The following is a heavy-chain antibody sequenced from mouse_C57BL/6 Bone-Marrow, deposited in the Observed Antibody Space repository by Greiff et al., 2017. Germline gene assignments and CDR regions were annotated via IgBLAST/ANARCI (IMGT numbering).Heavy chain of an antibody. J-gene: IGHJ4*01. V-gene: IGHV1-52*01. CDR2: IDPSDGET. CDR3: SRCPYYDGNYAMDY. CDR1: GYTFTSSW. Sequence: QVQLQQPGAELVRPGSSVKLYCKASGYTFTSSWMHWVKQRPIQGLEWIGNIDPSDGETHYNQKFKDKATLTVYKSSSTAYIQLSRLTSEASAVFEGSRCPYYDGNYAMDYWGQGTLVTVSA. D-gene: IGHD1-1*01.